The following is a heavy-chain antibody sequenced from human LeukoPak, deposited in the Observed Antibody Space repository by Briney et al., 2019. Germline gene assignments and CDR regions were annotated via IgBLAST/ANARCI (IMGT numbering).Heavy chain of an antibody. CDR2: FDPEDGET. Sequence: GASVKVSCKVSGYTLTELSMHWVRQAPGKGLEWMGGFDPEDGETIYAQKFQGRVTMTEDTSTDTAYMELSSLRSEDTAVYYCATPRSWSRYYLSKETMEYNWFDPWGQGTLVTVSS. V-gene: IGHV1-24*01. J-gene: IGHJ5*02. CDR3: ATPRSWSRYYLSKETMEYNWFDP. CDR1: GYTLTELS. D-gene: IGHD3-3*01.